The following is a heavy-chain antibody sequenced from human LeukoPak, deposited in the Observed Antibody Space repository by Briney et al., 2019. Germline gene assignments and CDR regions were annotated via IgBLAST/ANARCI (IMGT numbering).Heavy chain of an antibody. V-gene: IGHV1-2*02. CDR2: INPNSGGT. CDR3: AREEVAVATDY. CDR1: GSTFTGYY. D-gene: IGHD5-12*01. Sequence: GPVKVSCKASGSTFTGYYMHWVRQAPGQGLEWMGWINPNSGGTSYAQKFQGRVTMTRDTSINTAYMELSRLRSDDTAVYYCAREEVAVATDYWGQGTLVTVSS. J-gene: IGHJ4*02.